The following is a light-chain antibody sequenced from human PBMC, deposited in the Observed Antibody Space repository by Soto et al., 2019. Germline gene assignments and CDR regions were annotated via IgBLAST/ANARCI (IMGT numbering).Light chain of an antibody. J-gene: IGLJ1*01. CDR2: EVS. V-gene: IGLV2-14*01. Sequence: QSVLTQPASVSGSPGQSVAISGTGTSSDVGAYNYISWYQQHPGKAPKLLLSEVSNRPSGVSDRFSGSKSGNTASLTISGLQAEDEADYYCSSLTTSFTYVFGTGTKVTVL. CDR1: SSDVGAYNY. CDR3: SSLTTSFTYV.